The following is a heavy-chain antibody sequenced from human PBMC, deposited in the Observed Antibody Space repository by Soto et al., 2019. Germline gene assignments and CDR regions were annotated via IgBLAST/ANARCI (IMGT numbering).Heavy chain of an antibody. D-gene: IGHD3-3*02. J-gene: IGHJ4*02. Sequence: QLQLQESGPGLVKPSETLSLTCTVSGGSISSSSYYWGWIRQPPGKGLEWIGSIYYSGSTYYNPSLKIRVTISVDTAKNQFSLKLSSVTAADTAVYYCARQLDYFDYWGQGTLVTVSS. CDR3: ARQLDYFDY. CDR2: IYYSGST. V-gene: IGHV4-39*01. CDR1: GGSISSSSYY.